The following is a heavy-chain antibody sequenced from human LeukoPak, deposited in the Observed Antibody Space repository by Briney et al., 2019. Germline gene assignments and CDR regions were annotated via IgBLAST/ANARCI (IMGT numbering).Heavy chain of an antibody. CDR1: GFTFSDYY. CDR3: ATTGYSSSWYYFDF. D-gene: IGHD6-13*01. Sequence: GGSLRLSCAASGFTFSDYYMSWIRQAPGKGLEWVANIKQDGSEKYYVDSVKGRFTISRDNAKNSLYLQMNSLRAEDTAVYYCATTGYSSSWYYFDFWGQGTLVTVSS. V-gene: IGHV3-7*01. J-gene: IGHJ4*02. CDR2: IKQDGSEK.